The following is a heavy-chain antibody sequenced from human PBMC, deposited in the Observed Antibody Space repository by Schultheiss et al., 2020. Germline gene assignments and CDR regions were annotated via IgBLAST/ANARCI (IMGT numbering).Heavy chain of an antibody. CDR2: ISSSSSYI. Sequence: GGSLRLSCAASGFTFSSYAMNWVRQAPGKGLEWVSSISSSSSYIYYADSVKGRFTISRDNSKNTLYLQMNSLRAEDTAVYYCARKYSSSWYPGVFDYWGQGTLVNVSS. CDR3: ARKYSSSWYPGVFDY. D-gene: IGHD6-13*01. J-gene: IGHJ4*02. V-gene: IGHV3-21*01. CDR1: GFTFSSYA.